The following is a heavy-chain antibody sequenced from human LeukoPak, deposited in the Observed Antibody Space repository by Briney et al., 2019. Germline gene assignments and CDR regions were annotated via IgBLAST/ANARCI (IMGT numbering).Heavy chain of an antibody. V-gene: IGHV3-30*02. CDR3: AKDXGDNWNDGWVNWFDP. D-gene: IGHD1-1*01. J-gene: IGHJ5*02. CDR1: GFTFSSYG. CDR2: IRYDGSNK. Sequence: GGSLRLSCAASGFTFSSYGMHWVRQAPGKGLEWVAFIRYDGSNKYYADSVKGRFTISRDNSKNTLYLQMNSLRAEDTAVYYCAKDXGDNWNDGWVNWFDPWGQGTLVTVSS.